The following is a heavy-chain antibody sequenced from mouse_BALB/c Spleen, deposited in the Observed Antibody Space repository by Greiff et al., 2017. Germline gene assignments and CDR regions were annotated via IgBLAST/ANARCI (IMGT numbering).Heavy chain of an antibody. CDR3: ARHGRTHYYGTWFAY. D-gene: IGHD1-1*01. V-gene: IGHV5-12-1*01. Sequence: EVMLVESGGGLVKPGGSLKLSCAASGFAFSSYDMSWVRQTPEKRLEWVAYISSGGGSTYYPDTVKGRFTISRDNAKNTLYLQMSSLKSEDTAMYYCARHGRTHYYGTWFAYWGQGTLVTVSA. CDR2: ISSGGGST. CDR1: GFAFSSYD. J-gene: IGHJ3*01.